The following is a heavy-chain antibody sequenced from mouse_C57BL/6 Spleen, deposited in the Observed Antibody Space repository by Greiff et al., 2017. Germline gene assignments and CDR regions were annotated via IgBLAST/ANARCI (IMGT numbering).Heavy chain of an antibody. V-gene: IGHV5-4*01. CDR3: ARDWGTEGNYFDY. J-gene: IGHJ2*01. Sequence: DVKLQESGGGLVKPGGSLKLSCAASGFTFSSYAMSWVRQTPEKRLEWVATISDGGSYTYYPDNVKGRFTISRDNAKNNLYLQMSHLKSEDTAMYYCARDWGTEGNYFDYWGQGTTLTVSS. CDR2: ISDGGSYT. D-gene: IGHD3-3*01. CDR1: GFTFSSYA.